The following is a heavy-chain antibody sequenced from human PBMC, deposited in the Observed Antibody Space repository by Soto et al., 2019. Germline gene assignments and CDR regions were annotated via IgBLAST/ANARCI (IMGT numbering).Heavy chain of an antibody. CDR3: ARGGVPAAMSY. CDR2: IRGSGDTT. D-gene: IGHD2-2*01. Sequence: HPGGSLRLSCAASGFTFSDYAMSWVRQAPGKGLEWVSAIRGSGDTTHYANSMKGRFTISRDNSKNTLYLQMNSLRAEDTAVYYCARGGVPAAMSYWGQGTLVTVSS. CDR1: GFTFSDYA. V-gene: IGHV3-23*01. J-gene: IGHJ4*02.